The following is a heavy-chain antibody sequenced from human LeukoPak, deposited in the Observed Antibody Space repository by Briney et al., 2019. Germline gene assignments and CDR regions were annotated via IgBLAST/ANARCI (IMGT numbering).Heavy chain of an antibody. J-gene: IGHJ5*02. Sequence: ASVKVSCKASGYTFTGYYMHWVRQAPGQGLEWMGWINPHSGGTNYAQKFQGRVTMTRDTSISTAYMGLSRLRSDDTAVYYCARKASSSWHGGKNWFDPWGQGTLVTVSS. V-gene: IGHV1-2*02. CDR3: ARKASSSWHGGKNWFDP. CDR1: GYTFTGYY. D-gene: IGHD6-13*01. CDR2: INPHSGGT.